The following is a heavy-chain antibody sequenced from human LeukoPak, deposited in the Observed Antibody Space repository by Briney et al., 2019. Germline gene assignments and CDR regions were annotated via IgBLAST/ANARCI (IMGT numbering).Heavy chain of an antibody. J-gene: IGHJ4*02. Sequence: GGSLRLSCAASGFTFSSYSMNWVRQAPGKGLEWVSSISSSSSYMYYADSVKGRFTISRDNAKNSLYLQMNSLRAEDTAVYYCARDGYDVDTAMVVPFDYWGQGTLVTVSS. D-gene: IGHD5-18*01. CDR2: ISSSSSYM. CDR3: ARDGYDVDTAMVVPFDY. V-gene: IGHV3-21*01. CDR1: GFTFSSYS.